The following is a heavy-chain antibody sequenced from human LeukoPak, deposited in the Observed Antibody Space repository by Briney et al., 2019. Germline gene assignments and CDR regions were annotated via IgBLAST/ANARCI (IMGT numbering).Heavy chain of an antibody. V-gene: IGHV3-30*03. CDR1: GFTSSDYG. CDR3: ARDKSGDYSMDY. CDR2: ISYHGSDR. J-gene: IGHJ4*02. D-gene: IGHD2-21*02. Sequence: PGGSLRLSCSASGFTSSDYGMHWVRQAPGKGLEWVAVISYHGSDRYYTESVKGRLTISRDDSENTLYLQMDSLRVEDTAVYYCARDKSGDYSMDYWGQGTLVTVSS.